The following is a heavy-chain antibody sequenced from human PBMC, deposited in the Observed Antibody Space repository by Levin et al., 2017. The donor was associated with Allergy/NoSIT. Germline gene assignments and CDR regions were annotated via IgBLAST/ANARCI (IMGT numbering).Heavy chain of an antibody. CDR3: VRDLQARITMVRGVIGLGFDY. D-gene: IGHD3-10*01. V-gene: IGHV3-30-3*01. Sequence: GGSLRLSCAASGFTFSSYAMHWVRQAPGKGLEWVAVISYDGSNKYYADSVKGRFTISRDNSKNTLYLQMNSLRAEETAVYYCVRDLQARITMVRGVIGLGFDYWGQGTLVTVSS. J-gene: IGHJ4*02. CDR2: ISYDGSNK. CDR1: GFTFSSYA.